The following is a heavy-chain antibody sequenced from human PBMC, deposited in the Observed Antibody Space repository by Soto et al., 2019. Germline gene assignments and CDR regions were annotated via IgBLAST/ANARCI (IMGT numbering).Heavy chain of an antibody. Sequence: QVQLQQWGAGLLKPSDTLSLTCAVYGGSFSGYYWTWIRQPPGTGLEWIGEINHSGSTNYNPSLKSRVTISVDTSKNQFSLKLTSVTDADTAVYYCASDKITGLFDYWCEGTLVTASS. D-gene: IGHD2-8*02. CDR2: INHSGST. J-gene: IGHJ4*02. CDR1: GGSFSGYY. CDR3: ASDKITGLFDY. V-gene: IGHV4-34*01.